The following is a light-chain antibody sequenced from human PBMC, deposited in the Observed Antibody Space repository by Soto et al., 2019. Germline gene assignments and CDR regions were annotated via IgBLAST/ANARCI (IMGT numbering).Light chain of an antibody. V-gene: IGKV1-27*01. CDR1: QGISTY. CDR2: AAS. Sequence: DIQMTQSPSSLSASVGDRVTITCRASQGISTYLAWYQQKPGKVPKLLIYAASTLQSGVPSRFSGSGSGTDFTLTISSLQPDDGATYYCQQYNSAPLTFGGGTKGEIK. CDR3: QQYNSAPLT. J-gene: IGKJ4*01.